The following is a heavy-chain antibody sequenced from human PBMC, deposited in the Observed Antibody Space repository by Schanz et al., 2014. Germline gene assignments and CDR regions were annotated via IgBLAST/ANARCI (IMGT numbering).Heavy chain of an antibody. CDR3: ARAPGANASPYYFDY. V-gene: IGHV3-9*01. D-gene: IGHD2-8*01. CDR1: GFIFEDYA. CDR2: ISWNSYSL. J-gene: IGHJ4*02. Sequence: EVQLVESGGGLVQPGRSLRLSCAASGFIFEDYAMYWVRQAPGKGLEWVSGISWNSYSLLYADSVQGRFTISRDNAKNSLYLQMNSLRHHDTAFYYCARAPGANASPYYFDYWGRGSWSPSPQ.